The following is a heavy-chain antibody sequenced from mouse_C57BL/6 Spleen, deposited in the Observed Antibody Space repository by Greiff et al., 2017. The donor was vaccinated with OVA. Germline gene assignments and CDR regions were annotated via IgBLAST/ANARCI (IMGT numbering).Heavy chain of an antibody. CDR1: GFNIKDYY. V-gene: IGHV14-2*01. CDR3: ASPYGSRDYFDY. CDR2: IDPEDGET. Sequence: VHVKQSGAELVKPGASVKLSCTASGFNIKDYYMHWVKQRTEQGLEWIGRIDPEDGETKYAPKFQGKATITADTSSNTAYLQLSSLTSEDTAVYYCASPYGSRDYFDYWGQGTTLTVSS. D-gene: IGHD1-1*01. J-gene: IGHJ2*01.